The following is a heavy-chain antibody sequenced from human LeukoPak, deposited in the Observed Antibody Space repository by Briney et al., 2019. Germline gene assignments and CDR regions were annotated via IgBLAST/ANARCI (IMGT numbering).Heavy chain of an antibody. V-gene: IGHV4-4*07. CDR2: IYTSGST. CDR1: GGSISSYY. D-gene: IGHD2-2*01. J-gene: IGHJ5*02. CDR3: AREDIVVVPAATNWSDP. Sequence: SETLSLTCTVSGGSISSYYWSWIRQPAGKGLEWIGRIYTSGSTNYNPSLKSRVTMSVDTSKNQFSLKLSSVTAADTAVYYCAREDIVVVPAATNWSDPWGQGTLVTVSS.